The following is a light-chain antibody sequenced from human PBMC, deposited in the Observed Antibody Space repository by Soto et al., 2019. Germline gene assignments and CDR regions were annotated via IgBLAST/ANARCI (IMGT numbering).Light chain of an antibody. CDR3: QHSYSIPPWT. CDR1: QSISSY. J-gene: IGKJ1*01. V-gene: IGKV1-39*01. CDR2: TAS. Sequence: GDRVTITCRASQSISSYLNWYQQKPGKAPNLLISTASTLQSGVPSRFSGSGSGTDFTLTISNLEPEDFATYYCQHSYSIPPWTFGQGTKVDIK.